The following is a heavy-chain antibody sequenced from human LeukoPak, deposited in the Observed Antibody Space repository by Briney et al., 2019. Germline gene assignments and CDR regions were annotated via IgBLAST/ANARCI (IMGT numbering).Heavy chain of an antibody. D-gene: IGHD3-3*01. CDR3: ARAPTPPSYYDFWSGGDSNFDY. CDR2: IYYSGST. V-gene: IGHV4-59*01. Sequence: SETLSLTCTVSGGSISSYYWSWIRQPPGKGLEWIGYIYYSGSTNYNPSLKSRVTISVDTSKNQFSLKLSSVTAADTAVYYCARAPTPPSYYDFWSGGDSNFDYWGQGTLVTVSS. CDR1: GGSISSYY. J-gene: IGHJ4*02.